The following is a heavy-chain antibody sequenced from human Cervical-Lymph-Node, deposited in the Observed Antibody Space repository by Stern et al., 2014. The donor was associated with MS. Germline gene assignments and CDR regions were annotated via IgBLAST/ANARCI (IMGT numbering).Heavy chain of an antibody. CDR3: ARLFCTSTSCYNFVNY. V-gene: IGHV1-2*06. CDR2: ISPNSGGT. CDR1: GDNFTDNY. D-gene: IGHD2-2*02. Sequence: QVQMGQSGGEVKKPGASVKVSWKNSGDNFTDNYLQWVRQGPGQGLEWVGRISPNSGGTKDAQKWQDRVNMSRDKSIRTAYLELSRLRSDDTAVYYCARLFCTSTSCYNFVNYWGQGTLVTVSS. J-gene: IGHJ4*02.